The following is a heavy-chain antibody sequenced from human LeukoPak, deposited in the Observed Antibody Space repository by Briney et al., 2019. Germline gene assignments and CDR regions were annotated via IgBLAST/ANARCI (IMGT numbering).Heavy chain of an antibody. J-gene: IGHJ4*02. D-gene: IGHD3-16*02. CDR1: AFTFNTFDNFA. CDR2: ISESGAST. Sequence: GGSLRLSCSVSAFTFNTFDNFAMNWVRQAPGKGLEWVAAISESGASTYYAASVKGRFTISRDNSKNTLYLQMNSLRAEDTAVYYCVAHQVDYVWGSYRYSDPFGNWGQGTLVTVSS. V-gene: IGHV3-23*01. CDR3: VAHQVDYVWGSYRYSDPFGN.